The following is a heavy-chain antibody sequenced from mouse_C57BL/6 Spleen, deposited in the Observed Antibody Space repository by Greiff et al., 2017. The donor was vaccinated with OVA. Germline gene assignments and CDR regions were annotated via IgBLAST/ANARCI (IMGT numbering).Heavy chain of an antibody. V-gene: IGHV2-2*01. CDR3: ARNDYYGSGYWYFDV. Sequence: VQLVESGPGLVQPSQSLSITCTVSGFSLTSYGVHWVRQSPGKGLEWLGVIWSGGSTDYNAAFISRLSISKDNSKSQVFFKMNSLQADDTARYYCARNDYYGSGYWYFDVWGTGTTVTVSS. CDR2: IWSGGST. J-gene: IGHJ1*03. CDR1: GFSLTSYG. D-gene: IGHD1-1*01.